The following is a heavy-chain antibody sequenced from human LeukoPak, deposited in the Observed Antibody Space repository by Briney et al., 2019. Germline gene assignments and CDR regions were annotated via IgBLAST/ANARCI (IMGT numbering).Heavy chain of an antibody. J-gene: IGHJ4*02. CDR3: ARVGYCSGGSCYRGGDY. V-gene: IGHV1-18*04. CDR1: GYTFTGYY. CDR2: ISAYNGNT. D-gene: IGHD2-15*01. Sequence: ASVKVSCKASGYTFTGYYMHWVRQAPGQGLEWMGWISAYNGNTNYAQKLQGRVTMTTDTSTSTAYMELRSLRSDDTAVYYCARVGYCSGGSCYRGGDYWGQGTLVTVSS.